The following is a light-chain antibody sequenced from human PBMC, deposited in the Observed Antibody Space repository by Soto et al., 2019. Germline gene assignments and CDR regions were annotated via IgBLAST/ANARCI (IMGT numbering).Light chain of an antibody. CDR2: AAS. CDR1: QNINNY. J-gene: IGKJ2*01. CDR3: QQSYSAPYT. V-gene: IGKV1-39*01. Sequence: DIQMTQSPSSLSASVGDRVTITCRASQNINNYLNWYQQKSRKAPKLLIYAASSLQSGVPSRFGGSGSGTDFTLIISSLQPEDFVTYYCQQSYSAPYTFGQGTKLEIK.